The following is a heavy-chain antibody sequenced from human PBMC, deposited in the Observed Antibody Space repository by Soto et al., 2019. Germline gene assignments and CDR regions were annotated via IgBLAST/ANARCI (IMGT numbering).Heavy chain of an antibody. Sequence: EVQLAESGGGLVQPGGSLRLSCAASGFTVSSNYMSWVRQAPGKGLEWVSVIYSGGSTYYADSVKGRFTISRDNSKNTLYLQMNSLRAEDTAVYYCAREGDYGSGSYDHWGQGTLVTVSS. CDR2: IYSGGST. CDR3: AREGDYGSGSYDH. CDR1: GFTVSSNY. D-gene: IGHD3-10*01. J-gene: IGHJ4*02. V-gene: IGHV3-66*01.